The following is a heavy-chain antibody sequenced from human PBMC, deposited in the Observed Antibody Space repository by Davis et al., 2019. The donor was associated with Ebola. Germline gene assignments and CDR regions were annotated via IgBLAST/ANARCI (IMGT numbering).Heavy chain of an antibody. D-gene: IGHD3-16*01. CDR1: GASISNYY. Sequence: SETLSLTCNVSGASISNYYWSWIRQPPGEGLEWIGYIYYSGSTYYNPSLKSRVTISVDTSKNQFSLKLSSVTAADTAVYYCARHASVAGSYAYWGQGTLVTVSS. CDR3: ARHASVAGSYAY. V-gene: IGHV4-59*08. J-gene: IGHJ4*02. CDR2: IYYSGST.